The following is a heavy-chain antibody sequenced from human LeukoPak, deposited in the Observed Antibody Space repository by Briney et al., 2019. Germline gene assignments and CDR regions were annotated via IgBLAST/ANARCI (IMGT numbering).Heavy chain of an antibody. D-gene: IGHD6-19*01. J-gene: IGHJ4*02. CDR1: GFTFSSYS. V-gene: IGHV3-48*01. Sequence: GGSLRLSCAASGFTFSSYSMNWVRQAPGKGLEWVSYISSSSSTIYYADSVKGRFTISRDNAKNSLYLQMNSLRAEDTAVYYCASSPWYSSGWVDYWGQGTPVTVSS. CDR3: ASSPWYSSGWVDY. CDR2: ISSSSSTI.